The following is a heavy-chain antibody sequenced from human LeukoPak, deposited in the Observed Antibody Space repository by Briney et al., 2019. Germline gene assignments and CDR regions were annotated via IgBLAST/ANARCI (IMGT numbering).Heavy chain of an antibody. D-gene: IGHD2-2*01. CDR2: INSDGSST. V-gene: IGHV3-74*01. Sequence: GALRLSCAASGFTFSSYWMHWVRQAPGKGLVWVSRINSDGSSTSHADSVKGRFTISRDNAKNTLYLQMNSLRAEDTAVYYCARGPIVVVPAASYMDVWGKGTTVTISS. J-gene: IGHJ6*03. CDR1: GFTFSSYW. CDR3: ARGPIVVVPAASYMDV.